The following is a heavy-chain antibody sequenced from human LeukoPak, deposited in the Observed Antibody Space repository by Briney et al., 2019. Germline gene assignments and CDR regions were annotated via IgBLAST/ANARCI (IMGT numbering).Heavy chain of an antibody. CDR3: ARAPVTASDY. Sequence: GGSLRLSCAASGFTFSDYYMSWIRQAPGKGLKWGSYISSSGSTIYYADSVKGRFTISRDNAKNSLYLQMNSLRSEDTAVYYCARAPVTASDYWGQGTLVTVSS. CDR1: GFTFSDYY. V-gene: IGHV3-11*01. CDR2: ISSSGSTI. J-gene: IGHJ4*02. D-gene: IGHD2-21*02.